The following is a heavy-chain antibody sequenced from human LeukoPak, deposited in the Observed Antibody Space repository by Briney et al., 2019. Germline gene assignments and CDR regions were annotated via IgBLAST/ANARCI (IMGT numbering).Heavy chain of an antibody. D-gene: IGHD1-26*01. CDR3: ARGSGSYTFDY. J-gene: IGHJ4*02. CDR2: IIPIFGTA. V-gene: IGHV1-69*05. CDR1: GGTFSSYA. Sequence: EASVKVSCKASGGTFSSYAISWVRQAPGQGLEWMGGIIPIFGTANYAQKFQGRVTITTDESTSTAYMELSSLRSKDTAVYYCARGSGSYTFDYWGQGTLVTVSS.